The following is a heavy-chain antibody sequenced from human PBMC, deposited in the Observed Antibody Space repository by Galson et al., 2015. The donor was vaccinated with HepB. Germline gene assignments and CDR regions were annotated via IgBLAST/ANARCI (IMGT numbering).Heavy chain of an antibody. V-gene: IGHV3-30*18. Sequence: SLRLSCAASGFTFSNYGMHWVRQAPGKGLEWVAVISYDRSNKYYADSAKGRFTISRDNSKNTLYLQMNSLRAEDTALYYCAKDPYLYSALAGTMAGFDYWGQGTLVTVSS. CDR1: GFTFSNYG. D-gene: IGHD6-19*01. J-gene: IGHJ4*02. CDR3: AKDPYLYSALAGTMAGFDY. CDR2: ISYDRSNK.